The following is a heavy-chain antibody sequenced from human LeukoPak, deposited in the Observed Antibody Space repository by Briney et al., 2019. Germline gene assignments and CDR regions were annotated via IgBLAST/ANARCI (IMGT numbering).Heavy chain of an antibody. CDR3: ARAPHFFDTSGSRYYFDY. J-gene: IGHJ4*02. D-gene: IGHD3-22*01. Sequence: PSETLSLTCTVSGGSISSYDWGWIRQPPGKGLEWIGSIYYSGNTYYSPSLMSRVTISVDTSKNQFSLNLSSVTTADTAVYFCARAPHFFDTSGSRYYFDYWGQGALVTVSS. V-gene: IGHV4-39*07. CDR1: GGSISSYD. CDR2: IYYSGNT.